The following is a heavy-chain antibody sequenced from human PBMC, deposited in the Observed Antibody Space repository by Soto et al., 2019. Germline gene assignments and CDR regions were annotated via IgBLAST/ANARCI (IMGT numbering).Heavy chain of an antibody. J-gene: IGHJ6*02. D-gene: IGHD6-19*01. CDR1: GYTFSNYG. V-gene: IGHV1-18*01. Sequence: QVQLVQSGAEVKKPGASVTLSCKTSGYTFSNYGINWVRQAPGQGLEWMGWISGYNGNTNYAQTVQGRVTMTTDTSTGTVYMELRSLTSDDTAIYYCSRFIMVGGWFDPNYYHGMDVWGQGTTVTVSS. CDR2: ISGYNGNT. CDR3: SRFIMVGGWFDPNYYHGMDV.